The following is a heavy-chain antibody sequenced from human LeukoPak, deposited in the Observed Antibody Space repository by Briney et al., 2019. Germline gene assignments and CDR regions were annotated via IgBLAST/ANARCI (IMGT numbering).Heavy chain of an antibody. CDR1: GGSISSRSYY. CDR3: ARGDYDTSGYYYYYYGMDV. J-gene: IGHJ6*02. Sequence: KPSETLSLTCTVSGGSISSRSYYWGWIRQPPGKGLESIGSIYHSGSTYYNPSLKSRVTISVDTSKNQFSLKLSSVTAADTAVYYCARGDYDTSGYYYYYYGMDVWGQGATVTVSS. V-gene: IGHV4-39*01. D-gene: IGHD3-22*01. CDR2: IYHSGST.